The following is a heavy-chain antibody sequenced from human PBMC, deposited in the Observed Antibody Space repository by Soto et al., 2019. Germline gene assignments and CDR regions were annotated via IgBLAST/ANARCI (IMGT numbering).Heavy chain of an antibody. CDR3: AREYGTSRHFDN. CDR1: GASINNYY. D-gene: IGHD2-8*01. V-gene: IGHV4-4*07. Sequence: QVQLQESGPGLVKPSETLSLTCNVSGASINNYYWTWVRQPAGKGLEWIGRVSDSGGTHYNPSLKSRLTMSLDTSKNQFSLTLSSVTAADTAVYYCAREYGTSRHFDNWGLRTLVTVSS. J-gene: IGHJ4*01. CDR2: VSDSGGT.